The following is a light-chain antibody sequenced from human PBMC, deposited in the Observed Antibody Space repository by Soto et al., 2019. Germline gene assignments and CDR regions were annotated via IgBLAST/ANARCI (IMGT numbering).Light chain of an antibody. CDR3: QQTHSIPPT. V-gene: IGKV1-39*01. Sequence: DIQMTQSPSSLSASVGDRVTVTCRTSHIVDTSLNWYQQKPGKAPKLLIYAASSVQSGVPARLSGSGSATFFTLTIHNLQPADFATYCCQQTHSIPPTFGPGTKVDIK. J-gene: IGKJ2*01. CDR2: AAS. CDR1: HIVDTS.